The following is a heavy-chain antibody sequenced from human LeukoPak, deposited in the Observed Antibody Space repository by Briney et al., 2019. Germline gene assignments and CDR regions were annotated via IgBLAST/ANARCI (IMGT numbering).Heavy chain of an antibody. CDR1: GFTVSSNY. J-gene: IGHJ4*02. V-gene: IGHV3-53*01. D-gene: IGHD3-22*01. CDR2: IYSGGST. CDR3: ARDPNSYDSSASGH. Sequence: GGSLRLSCAASGFTVSSNYMSWVRQAPGKGLEWVSVIYSGGSTYYADSVKGRFSISRDNSKNTLYLQMNSLRAEDTAVYYCARDPNSYDSSASGHWGQGTLVTVSS.